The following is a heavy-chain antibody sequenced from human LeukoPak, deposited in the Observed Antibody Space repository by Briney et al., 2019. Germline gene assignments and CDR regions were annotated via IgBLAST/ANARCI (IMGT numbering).Heavy chain of an antibody. Sequence: KPSETLSLTCSVSSGFISSYYWTWIRQSPGKRLEWIGYIYYTGSTSYNPSLQSRVTISVDTSKNQFSLRLSSVTAADTAVYYCARLADILTGYSTETNYFDYWGQGTLVTVSS. V-gene: IGHV4-59*08. D-gene: IGHD3-9*01. CDR2: IYYTGST. CDR1: SGFISSYY. CDR3: ARLADILTGYSTETNYFDY. J-gene: IGHJ4*02.